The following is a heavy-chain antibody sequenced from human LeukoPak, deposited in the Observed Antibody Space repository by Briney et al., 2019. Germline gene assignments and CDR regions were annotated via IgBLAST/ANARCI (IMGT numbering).Heavy chain of an antibody. D-gene: IGHD6-13*01. CDR3: ARLKIPAGANPLDY. CDR1: GFTVSSNY. CDR2: IYSGGDT. V-gene: IGHV3-53*04. J-gene: IGHJ4*02. Sequence: PGGSLRLSCEASGFTVSSNYMNWVRQAPGKGLEWVPIIYSGGDTYYADSAKGRFTISRHNSENTVYLQMNSLKAEDTAVYYCARLKIPAGANPLDYWGQGTLVTVSS.